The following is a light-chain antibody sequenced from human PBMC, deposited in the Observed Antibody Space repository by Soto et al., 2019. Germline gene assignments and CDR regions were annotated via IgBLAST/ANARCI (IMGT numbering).Light chain of an antibody. CDR1: SSDVGNYNY. Sequence: QSALTQPASVSGSPGQSITISCTGTSSDVGNYNYVSWYQQHPGRAPKLIIYEVNSRPSGVSSRFSGSKSGNTASLTISGLQTDDEADYYCSSYTDTTSQLFGGGTKVTVL. V-gene: IGLV2-14*01. CDR3: SSYTDTTSQL. J-gene: IGLJ2*01. CDR2: EVN.